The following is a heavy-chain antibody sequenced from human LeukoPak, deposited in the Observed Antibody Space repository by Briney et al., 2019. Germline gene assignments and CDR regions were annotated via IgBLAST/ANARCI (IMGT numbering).Heavy chain of an antibody. CDR1: GYTFTSYY. V-gene: IGHV1-46*01. Sequence: ASVKVSCKASGYTFTSYYMHWVRQAPGQGLEWMGIINPSGGSTSYAQKFQGRVTMTRDTSTSTVYMELSSLRSEDTAVYHCARASDPYYDSSGYYSQYFQHWGQGTLVTVSS. CDR2: INPSGGST. CDR3: ARASDPYYDSSGYYSQYFQH. D-gene: IGHD3-22*01. J-gene: IGHJ1*01.